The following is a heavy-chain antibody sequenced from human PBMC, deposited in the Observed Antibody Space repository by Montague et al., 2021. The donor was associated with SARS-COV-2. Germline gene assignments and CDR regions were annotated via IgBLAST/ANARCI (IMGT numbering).Heavy chain of an antibody. J-gene: IGHJ6*02. CDR2: GKT. Sequence: GKTNYNPSLKSRVTIFIDKSKNHFSLQLSSVTAADTAGYYCARGGTYHYGMDVWGQGTTVAFSS. CDR3: ARGGTYHYGMDV. V-gene: IGHV4/OR15-8*02. D-gene: IGHD3-16*01.